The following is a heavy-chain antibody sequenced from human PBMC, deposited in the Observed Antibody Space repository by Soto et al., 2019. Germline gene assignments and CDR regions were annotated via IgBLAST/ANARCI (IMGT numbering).Heavy chain of an antibody. V-gene: IGHV3-30*18. Sequence: QVQLVESGGGVVQPGRSLRLSCAASGFTFSSYGMHWVRQAPGKGLEWVAVISYDGSNKYYADSVKGRFTISRDNSKNPLYLQMNSLRAEDTAGYYCAKGGGRGYCSGGSCANYYYYGMDVWGQGTTVTVSS. CDR3: AKGGGRGYCSGGSCANYYYYGMDV. CDR2: ISYDGSNK. J-gene: IGHJ6*02. CDR1: GFTFSSYG. D-gene: IGHD2-15*01.